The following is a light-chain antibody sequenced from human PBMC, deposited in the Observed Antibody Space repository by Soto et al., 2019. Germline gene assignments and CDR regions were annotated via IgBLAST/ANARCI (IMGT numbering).Light chain of an antibody. CDR1: PISSN. CDR3: QQYGTSEII. J-gene: IGKJ5*01. Sequence: VVTQSPASLSLSPGDRVTLSCRAGPISSNLAWHQQRPGQAPRLLIYGASVRATGVPARVSGSGSGTDFTLTISRLETEDFAVFYCQQYGTSEIIFGQGTRLEIK. V-gene: IGKV3-20*01. CDR2: GAS.